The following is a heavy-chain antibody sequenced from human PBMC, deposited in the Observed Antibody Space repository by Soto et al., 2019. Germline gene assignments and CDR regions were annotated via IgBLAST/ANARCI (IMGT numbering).Heavy chain of an antibody. CDR3: AVAMVREILIFESSGMHV. V-gene: IGHV1-69*01. Sequence: QVHLVQSGAEVKKPGSSVKVSCKTSGGSFNNYAVSWVRQAPGQGLEWMGGIIPNFDTPNYAQKFQDRVTIIADESTSTAYMELRSFRSNDTAVYYCAVAMVREILIFESSGMHVWGQGTTVIVSS. CDR1: GGSFNNYA. CDR2: IIPNFDTP. D-gene: IGHD3-10*01. J-gene: IGHJ6*02.